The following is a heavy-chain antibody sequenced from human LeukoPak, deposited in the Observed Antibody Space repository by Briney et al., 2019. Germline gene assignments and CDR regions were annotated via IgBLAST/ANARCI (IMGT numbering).Heavy chain of an antibody. CDR3: AREFLTRDSSGYYWTPDY. Sequence: SVKVSCKASGGTFSSYAISWVRQAPGQGLEWMGRIIPIFGTANYAQKFQGRVTITPDESTSTAYMELSSLRSEDTAVYYCAREFLTRDSSGYYWTPDYWGQGTLVTVSS. D-gene: IGHD3-22*01. J-gene: IGHJ4*02. V-gene: IGHV1-69*15. CDR2: IIPIFGTA. CDR1: GGTFSSYA.